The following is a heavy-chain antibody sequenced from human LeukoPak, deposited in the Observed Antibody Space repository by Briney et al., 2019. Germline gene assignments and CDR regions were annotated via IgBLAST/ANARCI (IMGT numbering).Heavy chain of an antibody. V-gene: IGHV3-23*01. Sequence: PGGSLRLSCAASGFTFSSYAMSWVRQAPGKGLEWVSAISGSGGSTYYADSVKGRFTISRDNSKNSLYLQMNSLRAEDTALYYCARTRDSSGYRDAFDIWGQGTMVTVSS. CDR1: GFTFSSYA. CDR2: ISGSGGST. CDR3: ARTRDSSGYRDAFDI. J-gene: IGHJ3*02. D-gene: IGHD3-22*01.